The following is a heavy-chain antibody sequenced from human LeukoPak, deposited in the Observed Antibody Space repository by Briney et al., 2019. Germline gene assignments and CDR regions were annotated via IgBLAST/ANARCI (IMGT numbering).Heavy chain of an antibody. Sequence: AGGSLRLSCAASGLTLSNAWITWVRQAPGKGLEWVGHIKTKTDSGTTDYAAYAAPVKGRFSISRDDSKNTLYLQMNSLKPEDTAVYYCTRRQDYGDYLNWFDPWGQGTLVTVSS. D-gene: IGHD4-17*01. J-gene: IGHJ5*02. CDR1: GLTLSNAW. V-gene: IGHV3-15*07. CDR3: TRRQDYGDYLNWFDP. CDR2: IKTKTDSGTT.